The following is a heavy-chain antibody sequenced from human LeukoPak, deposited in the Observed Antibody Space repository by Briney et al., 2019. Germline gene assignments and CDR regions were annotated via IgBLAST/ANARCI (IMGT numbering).Heavy chain of an antibody. CDR3: ARVLAYYYDSSGYYIKLSYSFDI. CDR1: GGSISSSSYY. D-gene: IGHD3-22*01. Sequence: SETLSLTCTVSGGSISSSSYYWGWIRHPPGKGLEWVGGIYYSGSTYYNPSLKSRITISVDTSTNQLSLKLSSVTAAVTPVYYCARVLAYYYDSSGYYIKLSYSFDIWGQRRTVTVSS. CDR2: IYYSGST. V-gene: IGHV4-39*07. J-gene: IGHJ3*02.